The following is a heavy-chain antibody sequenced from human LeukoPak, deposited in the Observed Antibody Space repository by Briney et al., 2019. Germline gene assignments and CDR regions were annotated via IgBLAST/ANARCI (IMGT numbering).Heavy chain of an antibody. CDR2: IYYSGST. D-gene: IGHD4-17*01. CDR3: ARDEFGDFQGFGY. CDR1: GGSISSSSYY. Sequence: PSETLSLTCTVSGGSISSSSYYWGWIRQPPGKGLEWIGSIYYSGSTYYNPSLKSRVTISVDTSKNQFSLKLSSVTAADTAVYYCARDEFGDFQGFGYWGQGTRVTVSS. J-gene: IGHJ4*02. V-gene: IGHV4-39*07.